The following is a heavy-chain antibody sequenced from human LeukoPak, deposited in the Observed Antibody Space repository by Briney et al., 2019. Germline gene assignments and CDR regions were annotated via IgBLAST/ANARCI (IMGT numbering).Heavy chain of an antibody. CDR3: AKSGSGSYSFYYFDY. V-gene: IGHV3-23*01. CDR2: ISGSGGST. Sequence: GGTLRLSCAASGFTFSSYGMSWVRQAPGKGLEWVSAISGSGGSTYYADSAKGRFTISRDNSKNTLYLQMNSLRAEDTAVYYCAKSGSGSYSFYYFDYWGQGTLVTVSS. CDR1: GFTFSSYG. D-gene: IGHD3-10*01. J-gene: IGHJ4*02.